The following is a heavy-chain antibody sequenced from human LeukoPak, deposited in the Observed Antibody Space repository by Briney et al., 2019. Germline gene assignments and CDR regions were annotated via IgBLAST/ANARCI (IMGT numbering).Heavy chain of an antibody. Sequence: SETLSLTCAVSGYSISSGYYWGWVRQPPGEGLEWIGSIYHSGSTYYNPSLKSRVAISVDTSKNQFSLKLSSVTAADTAVYYCARHLRAVAGYFDYWGQGTLVTVSS. CDR1: GYSISSGYY. D-gene: IGHD6-19*01. J-gene: IGHJ4*02. V-gene: IGHV4-38-2*01. CDR3: ARHLRAVAGYFDY. CDR2: IYHSGST.